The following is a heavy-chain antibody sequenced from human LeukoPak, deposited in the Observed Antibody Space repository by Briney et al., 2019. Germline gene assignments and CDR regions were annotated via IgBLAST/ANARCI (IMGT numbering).Heavy chain of an antibody. Sequence: SETLSLTCTVSGYSISSGYHWGWIRQPPGKGLEWIGSIYHSGSTYYNPSLKSRVTISVDTSMNQFSLKLSSVTAADTAVYYCARDDCTNGVCSNWFDLWGQGTLVTVSS. D-gene: IGHD2-8*01. J-gene: IGHJ5*02. CDR1: GYSISSGYH. V-gene: IGHV4-38-2*02. CDR3: ARDDCTNGVCSNWFDL. CDR2: IYHSGST.